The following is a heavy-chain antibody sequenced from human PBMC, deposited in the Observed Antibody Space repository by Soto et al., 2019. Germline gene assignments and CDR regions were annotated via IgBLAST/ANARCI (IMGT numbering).Heavy chain of an antibody. D-gene: IGHD3-9*01. Sequence: PGGSLRLSCGASGFTFSNYAMTWVRQAPGKGLEWVAAISGGGGGTYYADPVKGRFTISRDNSKNTLHLQMNNLRAEDTATYYCVKDKKYDILSAWDALDIWGHGTLVTVSS. CDR1: GFTFSNYA. V-gene: IGHV3-23*01. CDR3: VKDKKYDILSAWDALDI. J-gene: IGHJ3*02. CDR2: ISGGGGGT.